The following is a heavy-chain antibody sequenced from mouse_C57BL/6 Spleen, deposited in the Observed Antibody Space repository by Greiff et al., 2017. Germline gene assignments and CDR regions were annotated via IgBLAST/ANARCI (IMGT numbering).Heavy chain of an antibody. CDR1: GYTFTSYW. J-gene: IGHJ4*01. CDR2: IYPSDSET. Sequence: QVQLQQPGAELVRPGSSVKLSCKASGYTFTSYWMDWVKQRPGQGLEWIGNIYPSDSETHYNQKFKDKATLTVDKSSSTAYMQLSSLTSEDSAVYYCARRGYYDYDRNYAMDYWGQGTSVTVSS. CDR3: ARRGYYDYDRNYAMDY. V-gene: IGHV1-61*01. D-gene: IGHD2-4*01.